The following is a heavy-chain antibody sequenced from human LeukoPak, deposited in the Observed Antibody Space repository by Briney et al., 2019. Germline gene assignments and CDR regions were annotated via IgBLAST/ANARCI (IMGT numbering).Heavy chain of an antibody. CDR1: GGSFSGYY. CDR3: ARRTVRGVIKY. V-gene: IGHV4-34*12. D-gene: IGHD3-10*01. J-gene: IGHJ4*02. Sequence: SETLSLTCAVYGGSFSGYYWTWIRQPPGKGLEWIGEIIHSGSTNYNPSLKSRVTISVDTSKSQFSLKLGSVTAADTAVYYCARRTVRGVIKYWDQGSLVTVSS. CDR2: IIHSGST.